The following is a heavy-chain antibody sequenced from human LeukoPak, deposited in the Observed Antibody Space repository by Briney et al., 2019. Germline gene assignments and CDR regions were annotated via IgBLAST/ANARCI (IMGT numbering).Heavy chain of an antibody. CDR2: INPNSGGT. D-gene: IGHD5-24*01. J-gene: IGHJ4*02. CDR1: GYTFTGYY. CDR3: ARVYGYKGYFDY. Sequence: ASVKVSCKASGYTFTGYYMHWVRQAPGQGLEWMGWINPNSGGTNYAQKFQGRVTMTRDTSISTAYMELSRLRSDDTAVYYCARVYGYKGYFDYWGQGTLATVSS. V-gene: IGHV1-2*02.